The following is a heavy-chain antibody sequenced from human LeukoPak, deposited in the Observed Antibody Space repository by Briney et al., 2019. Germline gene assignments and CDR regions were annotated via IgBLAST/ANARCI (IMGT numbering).Heavy chain of an antibody. CDR2: IYYSGST. Sequence: PSETLSLTPTVSGGSLSSYYWRWIWQPPGKRLERIGYIYYSGSTNYNPSLKSRVTISVDTSKNQFSLKLSSVTAADTAVYYCARLKYSYFAFDIWGQGTMVTVSS. CDR1: GGSLSSYY. CDR3: ARLKYSYFAFDI. D-gene: IGHD5-18*01. J-gene: IGHJ3*02. V-gene: IGHV4-59*08.